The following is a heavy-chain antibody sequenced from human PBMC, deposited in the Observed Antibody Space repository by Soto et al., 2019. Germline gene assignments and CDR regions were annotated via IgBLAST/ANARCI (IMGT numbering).Heavy chain of an antibody. J-gene: IGHJ5*02. CDR1: GFTFSSYS. CDR2: ISSSSSTI. D-gene: IGHD3-3*01. Sequence: EVQLVESGGGLVQPGGSLRLSCAASGFTFSSYSMNWVRQAPGKGLEWVSYISSSSSTIYYADSVKGRFTIARDKAKDSLHLQMNRLRDEDTAVYYCARESRFLEWLSLNWFDPWGQGTLVTVSS. CDR3: ARESRFLEWLSLNWFDP. V-gene: IGHV3-48*02.